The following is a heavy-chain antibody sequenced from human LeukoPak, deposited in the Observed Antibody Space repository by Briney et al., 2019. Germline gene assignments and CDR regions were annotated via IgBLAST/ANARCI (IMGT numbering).Heavy chain of an antibody. V-gene: IGHV4-4*07. CDR3: ARDLGYCSSTSSYKCTNWFDP. CDR1: GGSISSYY. J-gene: IGHJ5*02. CDR2: IYTSGST. D-gene: IGHD2-2*02. Sequence: SETLSLTCTVSGGSISSYYWSWIRQPAGKGLEWIGRIYTSGSTNYNPSLKSRVTMSVDTSKTQFSLKLSSVTAADTAVYYCARDLGYCSSTSSYKCTNWFDPWGQGTLVTVSS.